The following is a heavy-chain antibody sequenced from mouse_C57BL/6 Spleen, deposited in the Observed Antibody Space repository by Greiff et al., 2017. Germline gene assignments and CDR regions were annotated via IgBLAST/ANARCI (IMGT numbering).Heavy chain of an antibody. D-gene: IGHD4-1*01. CDR1: GFTFSDYG. J-gene: IGHJ1*03. V-gene: IGHV5-17*01. Sequence: EVKLVESGGGLVKPGGSLKLSCAASGFTFSDYGMHWVRQAPEKGLEWVAYISSGSSTIYYADTVKSRFTVSRDNAKNPLFLQMTSLSSEDTAMYYCARMGLYWYIDVWGTGTTVTVSS. CDR2: ISSGSSTI. CDR3: ARMGLYWYIDV.